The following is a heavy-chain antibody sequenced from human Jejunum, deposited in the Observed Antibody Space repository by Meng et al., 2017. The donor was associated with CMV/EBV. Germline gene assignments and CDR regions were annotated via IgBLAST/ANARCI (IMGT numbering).Heavy chain of an antibody. J-gene: IGHJ6*02. CDR3: ARIRGSYPGDYYNGMDV. D-gene: IGHD1-26*01. CDR1: TFISYS. V-gene: IGHV1-46*01. Sequence: TFISYSMHWVRQAPGQGLEWMARITPSDAGTTYAQRFQGRLPMTRDTSTNTVYLELGSLKPEDTAVYYCARIRGSYPGDYYNGMDVWGQGTTVTVSS. CDR2: ITPSDAGT.